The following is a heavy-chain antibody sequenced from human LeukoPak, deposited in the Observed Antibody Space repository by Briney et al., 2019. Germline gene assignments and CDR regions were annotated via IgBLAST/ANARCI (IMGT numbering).Heavy chain of an antibody. CDR3: AKGRGRPFEYYFDN. CDR2: INWNGGST. V-gene: IGHV3-20*04. CDR1: GFTFDDYG. D-gene: IGHD3-16*01. J-gene: IGHJ4*02. Sequence: GGSLRLSCAASGFTFDDYGMSWVRQAPGKGLEWVSGINWNGGSTGYADSVKGRFTISRDNSKNTLYLQMHSLRAEDTAVYYCAKGRGRPFEYYFDNWGQGTLVTVSS.